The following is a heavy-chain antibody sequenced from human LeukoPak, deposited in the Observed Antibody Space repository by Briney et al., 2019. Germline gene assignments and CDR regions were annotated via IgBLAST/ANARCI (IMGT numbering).Heavy chain of an antibody. CDR2: ISSSSRYI. D-gene: IGHD6-13*01. J-gene: IGHJ4*02. Sequence: GGSLRLSCAASGFTFNIYSMNWVRQAPGKGLEGVSSISSSSRYIYYADSVKGRFTISRDNAKNSLYLQMNSLRAEDTAVYYCARGSDSSSWYGPDYWGQGTLVTVCS. V-gene: IGHV3-21*01. CDR3: ARGSDSSSWYGPDY. CDR1: GFTFNIYS.